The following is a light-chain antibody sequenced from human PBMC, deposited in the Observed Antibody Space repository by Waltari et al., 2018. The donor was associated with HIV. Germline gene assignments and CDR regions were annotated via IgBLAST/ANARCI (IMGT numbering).Light chain of an antibody. CDR1: QSVLYSSNNKYY. Sequence: DIVMTQSPDSLAVSLGERAAINCKSSQSVLYSSNNKYYLAWYQQKPGQPPKLLIYWASTRESGVPDRFSGSGSGTDFTLTISSRRAEDVALYYCQQYYSTPPTFGQGTKLEIK. CDR3: QQYYSTPPT. V-gene: IGKV4-1*01. CDR2: WAS. J-gene: IGKJ2*01.